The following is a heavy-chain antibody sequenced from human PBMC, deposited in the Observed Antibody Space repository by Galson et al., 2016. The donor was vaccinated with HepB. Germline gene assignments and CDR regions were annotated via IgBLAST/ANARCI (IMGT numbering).Heavy chain of an antibody. V-gene: IGHV3-64D*06. Sequence: SLRLSCAASGFTFSNFAMSWVRQAPGKGLEHLSAISRSGGRTYYADSVKGRFTISRDNSKNTLYLQMSSLRPEDTAIYYCVKLIHSSVDPEWFSYYYKDVWGKGTTVIVSS. CDR3: VKLIHSSVDPEWFSYYYKDV. J-gene: IGHJ6*03. CDR1: GFTFSNFA. CDR2: ISRSGGRT. D-gene: IGHD3-3*01.